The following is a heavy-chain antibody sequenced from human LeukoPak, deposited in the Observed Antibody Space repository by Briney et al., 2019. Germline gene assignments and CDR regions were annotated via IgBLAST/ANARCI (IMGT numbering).Heavy chain of an antibody. V-gene: IGHV3-23*01. CDR2: ISNSGGGT. CDR3: AKDGLYFDGSTHIYYFDS. J-gene: IGHJ4*02. CDR1: GFTFTNYA. Sequence: GGSLRLSCAASGFTFTNYAMSWVRQAPGKGLEWVSGISNSGGGTYYADSVKARFTISRDNSRSTLYLQMDSLTAEDTALYYCAKDGLYFDGSTHIYYFDSWGQGTLVAVSS. D-gene: IGHD3-9*01.